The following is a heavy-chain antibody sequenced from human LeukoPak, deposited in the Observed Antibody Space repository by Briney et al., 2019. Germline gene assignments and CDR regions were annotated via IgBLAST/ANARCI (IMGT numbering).Heavy chain of an antibody. Sequence: GGSLRLSCAASGFSVSSNYMSWVRQAPGKGLEWVSAIYSGGSTHFADSVKGRFTISRDKPKNTLYLHMNNLRVEDTAVYYCAREREGVRSAFDIWGRGTMVTVSS. D-gene: IGHD3-10*01. CDR3: AREREGVRSAFDI. V-gene: IGHV3-53*01. CDR2: IYSGGST. CDR1: GFSVSSNY. J-gene: IGHJ3*02.